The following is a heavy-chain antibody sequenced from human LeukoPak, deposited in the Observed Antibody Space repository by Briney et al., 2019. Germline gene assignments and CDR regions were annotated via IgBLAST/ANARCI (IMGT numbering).Heavy chain of an antibody. CDR1: GGSISSSSYY. J-gene: IGHJ4*02. Sequence: SETLSLTCTVSGGSISSSSYYWGWIRQPPGKGLEWIGSIHYGGSTFYKPSLKSRVTISVDTSKSQFSLKLSSVTAADTAVYYCARDKGVIVATSFDSWGQGTLVTVSS. CDR2: IHYGGST. CDR3: ARDKGVIVATSFDS. D-gene: IGHD5-12*01. V-gene: IGHV4-39*07.